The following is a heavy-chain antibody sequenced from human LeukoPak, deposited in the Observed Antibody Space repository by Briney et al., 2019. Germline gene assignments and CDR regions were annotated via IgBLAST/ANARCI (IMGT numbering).Heavy chain of an antibody. J-gene: IGHJ4*02. V-gene: IGHV4-4*09. CDR3: GRHKDGSWYDAFDY. CDR1: GASISSYY. D-gene: IGHD6-13*01. Sequence: SETLSLTCTVSGASISSYYWSWIRQPPGKGLEWIGYIYTSGNTKNNPALKSRVTLPVDTSKNQFSLKLRSVTAADTAVYYCGRHKDGSWYDAFDYWGQGNLVTVSP. CDR2: IYTSGNT.